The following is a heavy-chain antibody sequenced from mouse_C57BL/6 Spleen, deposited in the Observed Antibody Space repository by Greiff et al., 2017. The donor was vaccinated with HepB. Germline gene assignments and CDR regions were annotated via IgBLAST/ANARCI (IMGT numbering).Heavy chain of an antibody. CDR1: GYTFTDYN. V-gene: IGHV1-22*01. CDR2: INPNNGGT. J-gene: IGHJ3*01. D-gene: IGHD2-2*01. Sequence: EVQLQESGPELVKPGASVKMSCKASGYTFTDYNMHWVKQSHGKSLEWIGYINPNNGGTSYNQKFKGKATLTVNKSSSTAYMELRSLTSEDSAVYYCARREGYGYWFAYWGQGTLVTVSA. CDR3: ARREGYGYWFAY.